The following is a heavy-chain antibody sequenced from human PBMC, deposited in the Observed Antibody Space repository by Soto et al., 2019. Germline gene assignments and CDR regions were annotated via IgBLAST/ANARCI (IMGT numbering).Heavy chain of an antibody. CDR2: INSDGSST. J-gene: IGHJ5*02. CDR1: GFTFSSYW. V-gene: IGHV3-74*01. D-gene: IGHD2-2*01. CDR3: ARGYCSSTSCSEFDP. Sequence: GGSLRLSCAASGFTFSSYWMHWVRQAPGKGLVWVSRINSDGSSTSYADSVKGRFTISRDNAKNTLYLQMNSLRAEDTAVYYCARGYCSSTSCSEFDPWGQGTLVTVSS.